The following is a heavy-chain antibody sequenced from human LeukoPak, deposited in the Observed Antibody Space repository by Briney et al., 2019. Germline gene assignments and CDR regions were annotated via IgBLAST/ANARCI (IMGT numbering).Heavy chain of an antibody. CDR1: GFTVSSNY. CDR3: AKAASPTTRYFDY. Sequence: PGGSLRLSCAASGFTVSSNYMSWVRQAPGKGLEWVSVIYSGGSTYYADSVKGRFTISRDNSKNTLYLQMNGLRAEDTAVYYCAKAASPTTRYFDYWGQGTLVTVSS. V-gene: IGHV3-53*01. J-gene: IGHJ4*02. CDR2: IYSGGST. D-gene: IGHD1-26*01.